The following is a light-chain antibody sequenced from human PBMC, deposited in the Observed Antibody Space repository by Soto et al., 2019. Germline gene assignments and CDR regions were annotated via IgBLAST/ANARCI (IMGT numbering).Light chain of an antibody. CDR2: DAS. J-gene: IGKJ1*01. V-gene: IGKV1-33*01. CDR1: QDIRYY. CDR3: QHYNSFPIT. Sequence: DIQSTQPPSWLSATFGGRVTITCQASQDIRYYLNWYQQKTGQAPKLLIYDASQLETGVPSRFSGSGSGTDFTFTINSLQPGDSGTYYCQHYNSFPITVGQGTRVDIK.